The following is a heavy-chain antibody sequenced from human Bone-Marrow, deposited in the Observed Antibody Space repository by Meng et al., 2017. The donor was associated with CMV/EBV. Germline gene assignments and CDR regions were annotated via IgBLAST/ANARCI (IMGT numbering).Heavy chain of an antibody. Sequence: DSYMHWVQQDPGKGLEWMGLVDPEDGETIYAEKFQGRVTITADTSRDTAYMEVSSLRSEDTAVYYCATSTSRNTNPGGHRGENAFDIWGQGTMVTVSS. CDR1: DSY. J-gene: IGHJ3*02. D-gene: IGHD3-10*01. CDR2: VDPEDGET. V-gene: IGHV1-69-2*01. CDR3: ATSTSRNTNPGGHRGENAFDI.